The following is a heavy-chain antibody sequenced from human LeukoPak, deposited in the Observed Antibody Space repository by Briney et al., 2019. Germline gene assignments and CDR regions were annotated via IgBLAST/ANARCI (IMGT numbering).Heavy chain of an antibody. D-gene: IGHD3-3*01. CDR1: GLTFSSYE. CDR2: ISSSGGTI. V-gene: IGHV3-48*03. Sequence: GGPLRLSCAASGLTFSSYEMNWLRQAPGKGLEWVSYISSSGGTIYYAVSVKGRFTISRDNAKNSLYLQMNSLRAEDTAVYYCATWSGYYTGICYYYMDVWGKGTTVTVSS. J-gene: IGHJ6*03. CDR3: ATWSGYYTGICYYYMDV.